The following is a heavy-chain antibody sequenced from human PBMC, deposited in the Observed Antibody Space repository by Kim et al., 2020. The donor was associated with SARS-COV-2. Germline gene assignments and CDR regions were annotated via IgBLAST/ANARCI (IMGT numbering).Heavy chain of an antibody. CDR3: ARVRTSGSYHFDY. Sequence: GGSLRLSCAASGFIFSDHYMDWVRQSPGKGLEWVGRTRNGANSYTTEYAASVRGRFIISRDESENSLHLQMNSLKTEDTAVYYCARVRTSGSYHFDYWGQGTLVTVSA. CDR1: GFIFSDHY. J-gene: IGHJ4*02. V-gene: IGHV3-72*01. D-gene: IGHD1-26*01. CDR2: TRNGANSYTT.